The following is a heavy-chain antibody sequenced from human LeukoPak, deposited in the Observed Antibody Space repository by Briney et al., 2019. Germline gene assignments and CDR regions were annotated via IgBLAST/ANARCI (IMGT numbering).Heavy chain of an antibody. V-gene: IGHV1-18*01. J-gene: IGHJ4*02. CDR2: ISAYNGNT. CDR3: ARGFGELSLSPPYYFDY. Sequence: ASVKVSCKASGGTFSSYAISWVRQAPGQGLEWMGWISAYNGNTNYAQKLQGRVTMTTDTSTSAAYMELRSLRSDDTAVYYCARGFGELSLSPPYYFDYWGQGTLVTVSS. CDR1: GGTFSSYA. D-gene: IGHD3-10*01.